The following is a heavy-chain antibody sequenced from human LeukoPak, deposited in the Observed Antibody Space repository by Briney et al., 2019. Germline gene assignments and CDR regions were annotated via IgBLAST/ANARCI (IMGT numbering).Heavy chain of an antibody. CDR3: VIDYYGSGSYSY. CDR2: INPNSGGT. Sequence: ASVKVSCKASGYTFTSYYMHWVRQAPGQGLEWMGWINPNSGGTNYAQKFQGRVTMTRDTSISTAYMELSRLRSDDTAVYYCVIDYYGSGSYSYWGQGTLVTVSS. CDR1: GYTFTSYY. V-gene: IGHV1-2*02. J-gene: IGHJ4*02. D-gene: IGHD3-10*01.